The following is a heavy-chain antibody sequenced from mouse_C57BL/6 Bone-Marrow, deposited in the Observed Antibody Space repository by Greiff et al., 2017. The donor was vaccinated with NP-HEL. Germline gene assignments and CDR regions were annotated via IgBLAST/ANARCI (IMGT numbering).Heavy chain of an antibody. CDR3: ARQGIHYYGSSYWYFDV. CDR2: ISSGGSYT. CDR1: GFTFSSYG. Sequence: EVKLMESGGDLVKPGGSLKLSCAASGFTFSSYGMSWVRQTPDKRLEWVATISSGGSYTYYPDSVKGRFTISRDNAKNTLYLQMSSLKSEDTAMYYCARQGIHYYGSSYWYFDVWGTGTTVTVSS. V-gene: IGHV5-6*01. J-gene: IGHJ1*03. D-gene: IGHD1-1*01.